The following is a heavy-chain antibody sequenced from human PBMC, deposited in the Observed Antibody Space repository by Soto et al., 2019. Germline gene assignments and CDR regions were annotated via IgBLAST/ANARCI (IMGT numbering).Heavy chain of an antibody. J-gene: IGHJ6*02. V-gene: IGHV4-39*01. CDR2: IYYSGST. D-gene: IGHD6-19*01. Sequence: SETMSDPCTVAGGSIRSSSGYWGWIRQPPGKGLEWIGSIYYSGSTYYNPSLKSRVTISVDTSKNQSSLKLSSVTAADTAVYYCARHGYSSGWHYNYYYYYGMDVWGQGTTVTGSS. CDR1: GGSIRSSSGY. CDR3: ARHGYSSGWHYNYYYYYGMDV.